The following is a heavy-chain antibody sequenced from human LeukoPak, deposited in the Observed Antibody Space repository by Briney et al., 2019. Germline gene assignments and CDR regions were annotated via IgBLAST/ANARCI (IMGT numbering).Heavy chain of an antibody. Sequence: GESLKISCKGSGYSFTSYWIGWVRQMPGKGLEWMGIIYPGDSDTRYSPSFQGQVTISADKSISTAYLQWSSLKASDTAMYYCARHVFSVVVPAAIDYWGQGTLVTVSS. V-gene: IGHV5-51*01. CDR1: GYSFTSYW. J-gene: IGHJ4*02. CDR2: IYPGDSDT. CDR3: ARHVFSVVVPAAIDY. D-gene: IGHD2-2*01.